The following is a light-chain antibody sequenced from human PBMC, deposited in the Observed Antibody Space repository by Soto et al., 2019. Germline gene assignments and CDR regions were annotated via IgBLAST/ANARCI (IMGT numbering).Light chain of an antibody. J-gene: IGKJ5*01. CDR1: ESVNSN. CDR3: QQRSNWPSIT. V-gene: IGKV3-15*01. Sequence: ETVMTQSPATLSVSPGEGATLSCRASESVNSNLAWYQWKPGQTPRLLIYGASTRATGIPASFSGSGSGTDFTLTISSLEPEDFAVYYCQQRSNWPSITFGQGTRLEIK. CDR2: GAS.